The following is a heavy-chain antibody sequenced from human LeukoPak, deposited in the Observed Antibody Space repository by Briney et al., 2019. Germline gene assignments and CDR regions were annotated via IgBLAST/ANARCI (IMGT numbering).Heavy chain of an antibody. CDR3: ARDKWVGGYSYGWSSFGPDY. Sequence: GGSLRLSCAASEFTFSSYSMNWVRQAPGKGLEWVSYITNSGNSKSYADSVKGRFTISRDNAKNSLYLQMNSLRAEDTAVYYCARDKWVGGYSYGWSSFGPDYWGQGTLVTVSS. V-gene: IGHV3-48*04. CDR1: EFTFSSYS. D-gene: IGHD5-18*01. J-gene: IGHJ4*02. CDR2: ITNSGNSK.